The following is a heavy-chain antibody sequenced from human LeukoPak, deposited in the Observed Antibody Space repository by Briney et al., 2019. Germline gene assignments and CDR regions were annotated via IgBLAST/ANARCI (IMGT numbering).Heavy chain of an antibody. V-gene: IGHV3-11*04. J-gene: IGHJ6*04. CDR2: ISGSGSDM. CDR1: GFGFSDSY. D-gene: IGHD3-10*02. Sequence: GGSLRLSCVVSGFGFSDSYMTWIRQTPGKGLERLAYISGSGSDMYYADSVKGRFTISRDNAKNSLYLQMNSLRAEDTAVYYCAELGITMIGGVWGKGTTVTISS. CDR3: AELGITMIGGV.